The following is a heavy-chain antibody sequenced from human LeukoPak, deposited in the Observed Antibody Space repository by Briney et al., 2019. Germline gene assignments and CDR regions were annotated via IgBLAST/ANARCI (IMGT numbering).Heavy chain of an antibody. V-gene: IGHV3-30*03. CDR2: ISYDGSNK. CDR3: ASSSGPWLVRGTAGFDY. D-gene: IGHD6-19*01. CDR1: GFTFSSYG. J-gene: IGHJ4*02. Sequence: GGSLRLSCAASGFTFSSYGMHWVRQAPGKGLEWVAVISYDGSNKYYADSVKGRFTISRDNSKNTLYLQMNSLRAEDTAVYYCASSSGPWLVRGTAGFDYWGQGTLVTVSS.